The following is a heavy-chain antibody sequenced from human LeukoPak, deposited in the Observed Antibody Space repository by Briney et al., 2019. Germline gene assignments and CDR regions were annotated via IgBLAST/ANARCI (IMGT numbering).Heavy chain of an antibody. Sequence: ASVKVSCKASGYTFTGYYMHWVRQPPGQGLEWMGWINPNRGGTNYAQKFQGRVTMTRDTSISTAYMELSRLRSDDTAVYYCARDLRDYDFLTGYLPRGAFDIWGQGTMVTVSS. CDR1: GYTFTGYY. CDR2: INPNRGGT. V-gene: IGHV1-2*02. J-gene: IGHJ3*02. CDR3: ARDLRDYDFLTGYLPRGAFDI. D-gene: IGHD3-9*01.